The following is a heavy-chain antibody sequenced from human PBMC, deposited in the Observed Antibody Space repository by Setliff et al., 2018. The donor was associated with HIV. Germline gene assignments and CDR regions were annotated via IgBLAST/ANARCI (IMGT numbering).Heavy chain of an antibody. V-gene: IGHV3-30*04. J-gene: IGHJ3*01. CDR1: GFTFSSYA. D-gene: IGHD1-26*01. Sequence: PGGSLRLSCAASGFTFSSYAMAWVRQAPGKGLEWVAVISYDGSNKYYADSVKGRFTISRDNSKNTLYLQMNSLRAEDTAVYYCARLGSEWELLSIPIYPWGQGTMVTVSS. CDR2: ISYDGSNK. CDR3: ARLGSEWELLSIPIYP.